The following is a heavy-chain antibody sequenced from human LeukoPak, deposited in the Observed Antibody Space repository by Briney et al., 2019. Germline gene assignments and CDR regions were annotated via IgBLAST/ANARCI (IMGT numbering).Heavy chain of an antibody. Sequence: GGSLRLSCAASGFTFTKNWMSWVRQAPGRGLEWVANINEDGSEKYYVNSVKGRFTISRDNAKNSLYLQMNSLRAEDTAIYYCAREDDWNYEDYWGQGTLVTVSS. CDR3: AREDDWNYEDY. D-gene: IGHD1-7*01. CDR1: GFTFTKNW. CDR2: INEDGSEK. J-gene: IGHJ4*02. V-gene: IGHV3-7*01.